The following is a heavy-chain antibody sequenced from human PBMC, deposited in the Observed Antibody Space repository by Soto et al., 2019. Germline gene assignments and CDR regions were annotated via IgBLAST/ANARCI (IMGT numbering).Heavy chain of an antibody. Sequence: EVQLLESGGGLVQPGGSLRLSCAASGFTFSSYAMSWVRQAPGKGLEWVSAISGSGGSTYYAESVKGRYTISRDNSKNTLYLQMNSLRAEDTAVYYCAKENGYSSSWFEFDYCGQGTLVTVSS. V-gene: IGHV3-23*01. J-gene: IGHJ4*02. CDR3: AKENGYSSSWFEFDY. CDR2: ISGSGGST. D-gene: IGHD6-13*01. CDR1: GFTFSSYA.